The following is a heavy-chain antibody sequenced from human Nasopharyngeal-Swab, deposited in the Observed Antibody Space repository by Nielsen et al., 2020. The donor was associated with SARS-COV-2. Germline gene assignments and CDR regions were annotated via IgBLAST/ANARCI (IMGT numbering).Heavy chain of an antibody. CDR1: GDSVSSSRSA. D-gene: IGHD4-17*01. CDR3: ATAKGAYGDYYYYYYTDV. V-gene: IGHV6-1*01. Sequence: QTPSLTRAISGDSVSSSRSAWNWLRPSPSGGIEWLGRTYYRSEWYNDYAVSVKSRITINPDTSKNHFSLHLNSVTPEDTAVYYCATAKGAYGDYYYYYYTDVWGKGTTVTVSS. CDR2: TYYRSEWYN. J-gene: IGHJ6*03.